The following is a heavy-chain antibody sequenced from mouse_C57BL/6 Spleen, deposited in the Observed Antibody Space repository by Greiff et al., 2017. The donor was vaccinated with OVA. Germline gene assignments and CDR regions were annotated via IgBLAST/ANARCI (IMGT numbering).Heavy chain of an antibody. CDR1: GYTFTDYE. CDR3: TRAHYYGSRTSYFDY. J-gene: IGHJ2*01. D-gene: IGHD1-1*01. V-gene: IGHV1-15*01. CDR2: IDPETGGT. Sequence: VQLQQSGAELVRPGASVTLSCKASGYTFTDYEMHWVKQTPVHGLEWIGAIDPETGGTAYNQKFKGKAILTADKSSSTAYMELRSLTSEDSAVYYCTRAHYYGSRTSYFDYWGQGTTLTVSS.